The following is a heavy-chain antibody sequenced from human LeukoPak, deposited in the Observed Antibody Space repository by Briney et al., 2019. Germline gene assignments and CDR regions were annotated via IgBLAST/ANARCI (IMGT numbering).Heavy chain of an antibody. D-gene: IGHD3-3*01. CDR2: IISGGSST. V-gene: IGHV3-74*01. CDR1: GFTFSSYW. Sequence: PGGYLRLSCAASGFTFSSYWMHWVRQAPGKGLVWVSRIISGGSSTSYADSVKGRFTISRDNAENTLYLQMNSMSAEDTAVYYCARDFAYYDFWSGSYYYYYYMDVWGKGTTATVSS. CDR3: ARDFAYYDFWSGSYYYYYYMDV. J-gene: IGHJ6*03.